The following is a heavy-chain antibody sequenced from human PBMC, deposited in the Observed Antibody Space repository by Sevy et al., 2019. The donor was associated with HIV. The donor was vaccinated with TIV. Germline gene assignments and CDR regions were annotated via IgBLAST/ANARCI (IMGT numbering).Heavy chain of an antibody. Sequence: ASVKVSCKASGYSFSDYYMHWVRQAPGQGLEWMGWINPKSGGTKFAQQFQGRVSLTRDTSIGTAYMDLTRLSADDTAIYYCARDSVVVPAALRYWGQGTLVTVSS. D-gene: IGHD2-2*01. V-gene: IGHV1-2*02. CDR3: ARDSVVVPAALRY. CDR1: GYSFSDYY. J-gene: IGHJ4*02. CDR2: INPKSGGT.